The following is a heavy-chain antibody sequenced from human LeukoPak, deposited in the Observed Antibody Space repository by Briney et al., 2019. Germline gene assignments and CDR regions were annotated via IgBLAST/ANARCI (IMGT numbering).Heavy chain of an antibody. J-gene: IGHJ5*02. V-gene: IGHV4-39*01. D-gene: IGHD6-19*01. Sequence: PSETLSLTCTVSGGSISSSSYYWGWIRQPPGKGLEWIGSIYYSGSTYYNPSLKSRVTISVGTSKNQFYLKLSSVTGADTAVYYCARQYSSGWAPGWFDPWGQGTLVTVSS. CDR3: ARQYSSGWAPGWFDP. CDR1: GGSISSSSYY. CDR2: IYYSGST.